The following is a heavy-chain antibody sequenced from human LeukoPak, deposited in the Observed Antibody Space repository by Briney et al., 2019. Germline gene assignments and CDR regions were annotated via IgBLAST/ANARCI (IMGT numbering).Heavy chain of an antibody. CDR3: ARDPYGGIPHFDY. J-gene: IGHJ4*02. V-gene: IGHV3-7*01. Sequence: PGGSLRLSCAASGFTFSSYWMSRVRQAPGKGLEWVANIKQDGSEKYYVDSVKGRFTISRDNAKNSLYLQMNSLRAEDTAVYYCARDPYGGIPHFDYWGQGTLVTVSS. CDR2: IKQDGSEK. D-gene: IGHD4-23*01. CDR1: GFTFSSYW.